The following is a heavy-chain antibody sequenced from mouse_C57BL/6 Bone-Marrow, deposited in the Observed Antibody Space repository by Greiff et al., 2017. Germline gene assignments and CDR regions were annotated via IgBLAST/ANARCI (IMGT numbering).Heavy chain of an antibody. V-gene: IGHV6-3*01. Sequence: EVMLVESGGGLVQPGGSMKLSCVASGFTFTNYWMNWVRQSPEKGLEWVAQIRLKSDNYATYYAESVKGRFTISRDDSKSSVYLQMNNLRAEDTGIYYCTYDYLDYWGQGTTLTVSS. CDR2: IRLKSDNYAT. CDR1: GFTFTNYW. J-gene: IGHJ2*01. CDR3: TYDYLDY. D-gene: IGHD2-3*01.